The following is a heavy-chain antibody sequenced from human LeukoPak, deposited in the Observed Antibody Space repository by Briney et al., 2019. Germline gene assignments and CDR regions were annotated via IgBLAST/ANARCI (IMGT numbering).Heavy chain of an antibody. D-gene: IGHD3-10*01. CDR3: ATLTVRGVINI. CDR2: IQSKTDGGTT. Sequence: PGGSLRLSCAASGFIFSSYSMNWVRQAPGKGLEWVGRIQSKTDGGTTEYAAPVKGRFTISRDDSKTTLYLQMNSLKTEDTAVYYCATLTVRGVINIWGQGTLVTVSS. J-gene: IGHJ4*02. V-gene: IGHV3-15*01. CDR1: GFIFSSYS.